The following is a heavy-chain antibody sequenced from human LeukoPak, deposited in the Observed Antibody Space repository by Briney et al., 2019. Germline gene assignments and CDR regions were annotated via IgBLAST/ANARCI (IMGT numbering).Heavy chain of an antibody. CDR2: IYNGVPT. D-gene: IGHD6-19*01. CDR3: VQTTGWPGFDY. Sequence: SETLSLICSTSGAPISRFYWSWVRQPPGKGLEWIGNIYNGVPTFFNPSLKSRVTLSVDTSKTQFSLQLASVTAADTAVYYCVQTTGWPGFDYWGQGILVTVSS. V-gene: IGHV4-4*09. CDR1: GAPISRFY. J-gene: IGHJ4*02.